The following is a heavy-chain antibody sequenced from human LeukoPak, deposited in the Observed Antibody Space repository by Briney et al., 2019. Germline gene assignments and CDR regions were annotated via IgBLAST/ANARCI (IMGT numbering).Heavy chain of an antibody. J-gene: IGHJ3*02. Sequence: ASVKVSCKASGYTFTSYGISWVRQAPGQGLEWMGWISAYNGNTNYAQKLQGRVTMTTDTSTSTAYMELSSLRSEDTAVYYCARVRDGYNDAYDIWGQGTMVTVPS. D-gene: IGHD5-24*01. CDR1: GYTFTSYG. CDR2: ISAYNGNT. V-gene: IGHV1-18*01. CDR3: ARVRDGYNDAYDI.